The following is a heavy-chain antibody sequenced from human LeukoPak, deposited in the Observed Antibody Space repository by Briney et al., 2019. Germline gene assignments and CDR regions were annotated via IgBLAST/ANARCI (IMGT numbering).Heavy chain of an antibody. CDR1: GYTFTSYD. CDR2: ISAYNGHT. V-gene: IGHV1-18*01. CDR3: AKTRYDSSGYYYVY. Sequence: ASVKVSCKASGYTFTSYDITWVRQAPGQGLEWMGWISAYNGHTKYEQKLQGRVTMTTDTSTSTAYMELTSLRSDDTAVHYRAKTRYDSSGYYYVYWGQGTLVTVSS. J-gene: IGHJ4*02. D-gene: IGHD3-22*01.